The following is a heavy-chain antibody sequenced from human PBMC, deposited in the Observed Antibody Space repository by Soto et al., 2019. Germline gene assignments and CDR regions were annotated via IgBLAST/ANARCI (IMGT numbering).Heavy chain of an antibody. CDR3: ARFGWVPPGLYDP. J-gene: IGHJ5*02. CDR2: IYPGDSDT. Sequence: EALKISCKGSGYSFTSDWIGCVRQMPWKGLEWMGIIYPGDSDTRYSPSFQGQVTISADKSISTAYLQWSSLKASDTAMYYCARFGWVPPGLYDPWGRGTLVSVSA. V-gene: IGHV5-51*01. D-gene: IGHD6-19*01. CDR1: GYSFTSDW.